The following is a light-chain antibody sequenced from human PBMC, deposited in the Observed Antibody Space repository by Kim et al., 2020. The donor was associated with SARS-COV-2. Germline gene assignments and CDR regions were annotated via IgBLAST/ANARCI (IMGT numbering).Light chain of an antibody. CDR3: QQYDSLPLT. J-gene: IGKJ4*01. CDR2: DAS. V-gene: IGKV1-33*01. CDR1: QDITYY. Sequence: DFQMTQSPPSLSASIGDRVTITCQASQDITYYLNWYLQKPGTAPKLLIYDASMLQTGVPSRLSGSGSGTNFTFTISSLQPEDIATYYCQQYDSLPLTFGGGTKVDIK.